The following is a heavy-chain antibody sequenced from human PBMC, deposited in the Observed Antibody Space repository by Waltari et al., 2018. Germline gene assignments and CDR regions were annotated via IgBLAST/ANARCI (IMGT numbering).Heavy chain of an antibody. CDR3: AGGLDRSSTGCPNWCDP. CDR2: IDTSGST. CDR1: GSSISGYY. Sequence: QVQLQESGPGLVNPSATLSFPCTLPGSSISGYYWGWIQQPDGKGLEWIGRIDTSGSTHSNPARKSRGTRAVDTATNQCSLKLSAGTAAVTAVYGCAGGLDRSSTGCPNWCDPWGQGTLVTVSS. V-gene: IGHV4-4*07. D-gene: IGHD2-2*01. J-gene: IGHJ5*02.